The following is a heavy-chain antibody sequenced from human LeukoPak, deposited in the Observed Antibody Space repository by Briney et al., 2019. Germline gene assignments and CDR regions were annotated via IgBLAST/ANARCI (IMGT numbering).Heavy chain of an antibody. CDR2: ISSSSSYI. V-gene: IGHV3-21*01. J-gene: IGHJ4*02. CDR3: ARDAHSSSWYLAY. Sequence: GGSLRLSCAASGFTFSSYSMNWARQAPGKGLEWVSSISSSSSYIYYADSVKGRFTISRDNAKNSLYLQMNSLRAEDTAVYYCARDAHSSSWYLAYWGQGTLVTVSS. D-gene: IGHD6-13*01. CDR1: GFTFSSYS.